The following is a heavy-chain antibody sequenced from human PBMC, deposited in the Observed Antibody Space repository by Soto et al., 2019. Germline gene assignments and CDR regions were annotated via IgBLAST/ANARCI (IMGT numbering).Heavy chain of an antibody. CDR2: IIPISGTT. J-gene: IGHJ6*02. CDR1: GGTFSTHA. D-gene: IGHD2-15*01. Sequence: ASVKVSCKASGGTFSTHAVIWVRRAPGHGLEWMGGIIPISGTTYYTQKFQGRVTITADEPTSTAFMELSSLKSDDTAVFYCARGYCSGGNCYSGMDVWGQGTMVTVSS. V-gene: IGHV1-69*13. CDR3: ARGYCSGGNCYSGMDV.